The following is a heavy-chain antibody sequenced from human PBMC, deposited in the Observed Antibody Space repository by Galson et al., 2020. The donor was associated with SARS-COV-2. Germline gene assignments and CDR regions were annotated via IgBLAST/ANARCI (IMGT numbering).Heavy chain of an antibody. Sequence: KIGESLKISCEASGFTFTDYHISWIRQAPNKGPERLSYIDETSADTYYADSVRGRFTISRDNAKNSIFLQLSSLRPEDSAIYYCARDRYCGNRARRDCRDALDLWGRGTAVTVSS. D-gene: IGHD2-21*01. CDR2: IDETSADT. V-gene: IGHV3-11*05. CDR3: ARDRYCGNRARRDCRDALDL. J-gene: IGHJ3*01. CDR1: GFTFTDYH.